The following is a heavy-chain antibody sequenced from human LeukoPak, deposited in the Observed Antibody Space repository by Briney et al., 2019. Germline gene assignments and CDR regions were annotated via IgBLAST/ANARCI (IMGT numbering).Heavy chain of an antibody. D-gene: IGHD6-25*01. J-gene: IGHJ3*02. CDR1: GGSISSYF. V-gene: IGHV4-59*01. CDR2: IYYSGST. CDR3: AGARLGSGLEGAFDI. Sequence: PSETLSLTCTVSGGSISSYFWSWLRQPPGKGLEWIGYIYYSGSTNYNPSHKSRVTISVDKSKNQFSLKLSSVTAADTAVYYCAGARLGSGLEGAFDIWGQGTMVTVSS.